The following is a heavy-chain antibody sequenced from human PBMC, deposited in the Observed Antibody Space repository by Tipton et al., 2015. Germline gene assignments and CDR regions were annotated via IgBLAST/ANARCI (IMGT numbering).Heavy chain of an antibody. CDR3: ARDDEDVFDI. V-gene: IGHV4-30-4*08. D-gene: IGHD3-3*01. J-gene: IGHJ3*02. CDR1: GHSISSKTYY. Sequence: TLSLTCTVSGHSISSKTYYWGWIRQPPGKGLEWIGCIYHSGSTYYNPSLKSRVTISVDTSKNQFSLKLSSVTAADTAVYYCARDDEDVFDIWGQGTMVTVSS. CDR2: IYHSGST.